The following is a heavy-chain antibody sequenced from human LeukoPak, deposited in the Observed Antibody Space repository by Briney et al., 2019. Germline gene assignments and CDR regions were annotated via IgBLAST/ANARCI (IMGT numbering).Heavy chain of an antibody. CDR2: ISGSGGST. J-gene: IGHJ4*02. Sequence: GGSLRLSCAASGFTFSSYAMSWVRQAPGKGLEWVSAISGSGGSTYYADSVKGRFTLSRDNSKNTLYLQMNSLRAEDTAVYYCATSNWGSPYYFDYWGQGTLVTVSS. D-gene: IGHD7-27*01. CDR1: GFTFSSYA. CDR3: ATSNWGSPYYFDY. V-gene: IGHV3-23*01.